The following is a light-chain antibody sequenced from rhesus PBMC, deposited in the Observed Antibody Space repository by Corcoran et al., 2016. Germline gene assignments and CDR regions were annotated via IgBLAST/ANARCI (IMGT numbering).Light chain of an antibody. CDR3: LQHNSYPFT. CDR2: DAS. J-gene: IGKJ3*01. Sequence: DIQMTQSPSSLSASVGDTVTITCRASQGISSYLNWFQQQPGKAPKLLIYDASSFESGVPSRFSGSGSGTDFNLTISSLQPEDFAAYYCLQHNSYPFTFGPGTKLDIK. V-gene: IGKV1-28*03. CDR1: QGISSY.